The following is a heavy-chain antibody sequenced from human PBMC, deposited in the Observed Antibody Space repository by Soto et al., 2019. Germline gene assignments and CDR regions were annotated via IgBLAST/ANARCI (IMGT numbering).Heavy chain of an antibody. Sequence: SGTLSLTFTVSGGSISSYYWSWIRQPPGKGLEWIGSIYYSGSTYYNPSLKSRVTISVDTSKNQFSLKLSSVTAADTAVYYCARLSSGYCSSTSCYLSHYYYYMDVWGKGTTVTVSS. CDR1: GGSISSYY. CDR3: ARLSSGYCSSTSCYLSHYYYYMDV. J-gene: IGHJ6*03. CDR2: IYYSGST. V-gene: IGHV4-59*05. D-gene: IGHD2-2*01.